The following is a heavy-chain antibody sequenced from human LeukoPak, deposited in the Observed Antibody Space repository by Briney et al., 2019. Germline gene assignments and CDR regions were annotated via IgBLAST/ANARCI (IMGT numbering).Heavy chain of an antibody. CDR2: IRQDGSER. CDR3: ASHGWVTGTTKADY. V-gene: IGHV3-7*03. Sequence: GGSLRLSCAASGFTFSNYWMNWVRQAPGRGREGLANIRQDGSERYYVDSVKGRFAISRDNAKNSLYLQMNSLRAEDTAVYYCASHGWVTGTTKADYWGQGTLVTVSS. J-gene: IGHJ4*02. CDR1: GFTFSNYW. D-gene: IGHD4-17*01.